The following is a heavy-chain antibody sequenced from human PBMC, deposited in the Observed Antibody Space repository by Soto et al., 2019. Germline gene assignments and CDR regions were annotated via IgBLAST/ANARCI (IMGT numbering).Heavy chain of an antibody. CDR1: GFSFNNAW. CDR2: IKSKTDGGTT. D-gene: IGHD1-26*01. CDR3: TTALVGVTRL. V-gene: IGHV3-15*07. J-gene: IGHJ1*01. Sequence: VQLAESGGGLVKPGGSLRLSCTASGFSFNNAWMNWVRQAPGKGLEWVGLIKSKTDGGTTDYAAPVEGRFTISRDDLKNPLFLQMNSLKTEDTAMYYCTTALVGVTRLWGQGTLVTVSS.